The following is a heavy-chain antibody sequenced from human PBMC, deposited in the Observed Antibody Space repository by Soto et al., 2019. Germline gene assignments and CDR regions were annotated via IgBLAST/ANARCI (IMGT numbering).Heavy chain of an antibody. CDR2: INPNSGGT. V-gene: IGHV1-2*02. Sequence: ASVKVSCKASGYTFTGYYMHWVLQAPGQGLEWMGWINPNSGGTNYAQKFQGRVTMTRDTSISTAYMELSRLRSDDTAVYYCARHPHRVVVTALYGMDVWGQGTTVTVSS. D-gene: IGHD2-21*02. J-gene: IGHJ6*02. CDR1: GYTFTGYY. CDR3: ARHPHRVVVTALYGMDV.